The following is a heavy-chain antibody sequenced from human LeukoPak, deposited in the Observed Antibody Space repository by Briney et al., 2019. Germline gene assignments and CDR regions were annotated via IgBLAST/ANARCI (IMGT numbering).Heavy chain of an antibody. V-gene: IGHV3-21*01. D-gene: IGHD3-22*01. J-gene: IGHJ5*02. Sequence: GGSLRLSCAASGFTFSSYSMNWVRQAPGKGLEWGSSISSSSSYIYYADSVKGRFTISRDNAKNSLYLQMNSLRAEDTAVYYCARDLASLRYYDSSGFNWFDPWGQGTLVTVSS. CDR2: ISSSSSYI. CDR1: GFTFSSYS. CDR3: ARDLASLRYYDSSGFNWFDP.